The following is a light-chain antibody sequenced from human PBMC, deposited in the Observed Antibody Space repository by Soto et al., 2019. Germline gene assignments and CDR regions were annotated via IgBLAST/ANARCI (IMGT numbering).Light chain of an antibody. Sequence: DIQMTQSPSSLSASVGDRVTITCQASQGISNYLNWYQQKPGKAPKLLIYDASNLETGVPSRFSGSGSGTDFTFTISSLQPEDIVTSYCQQYDNLPPLTFGGGTKVEIK. CDR1: QGISNY. V-gene: IGKV1-33*01. J-gene: IGKJ4*01. CDR3: QQYDNLPPLT. CDR2: DAS.